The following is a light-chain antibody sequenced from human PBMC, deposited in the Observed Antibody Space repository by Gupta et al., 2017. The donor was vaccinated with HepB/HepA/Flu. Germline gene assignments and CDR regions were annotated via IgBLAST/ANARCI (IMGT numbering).Light chain of an antibody. V-gene: IGKV4-1*01. CDR1: QSVLYSSNNKNC. CDR3: QQYYSTPQT. J-gene: IGKJ1*01. CDR2: WAS. Sequence: DIVMTQSPDSLAVSLGERATGNCKSSQSVLYSSNNKNCLAWYQQKPGQPPKLLIYWASTRESGVPDRFSGSGSGTDFTLTISSLQAEDVAVYYCQQYYSTPQTFGQGTKVEIK.